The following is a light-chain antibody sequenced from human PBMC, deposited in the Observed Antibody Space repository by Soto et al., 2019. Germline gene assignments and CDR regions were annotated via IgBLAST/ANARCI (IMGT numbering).Light chain of an antibody. CDR2: DAT. Sequence: DIQMTQSPSTLSASVGDIVTITFRASQSISRWLAWYQQKPGKAPKLLIHDATSLESGVPSRFRGSGSETEFTLTISGLQPDDFATYYCQQFIDGWTFGQGTKVDNK. V-gene: IGKV1-5*01. CDR1: QSISRW. CDR3: QQFIDGWT. J-gene: IGKJ1*01.